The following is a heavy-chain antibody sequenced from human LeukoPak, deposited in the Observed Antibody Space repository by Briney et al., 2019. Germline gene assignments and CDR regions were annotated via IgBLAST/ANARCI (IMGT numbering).Heavy chain of an antibody. CDR3: TRTIPHGSGDY. J-gene: IGHJ4*02. Sequence: SETLSLTCTVSGGSISGYYWSWIRQPPGKGLEWIAYIHYSGVTSYNPSLMSRVTISLDTSENQFSLTLSSVTAADTAFYYCTRTIPHGSGDYWGQGTLVTVSS. V-gene: IGHV4-59*01. CDR2: IHYSGVT. CDR1: GGSISGYY. D-gene: IGHD3-10*01.